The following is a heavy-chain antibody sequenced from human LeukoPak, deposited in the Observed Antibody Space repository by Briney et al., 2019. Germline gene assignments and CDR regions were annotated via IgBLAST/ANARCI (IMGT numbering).Heavy chain of an antibody. J-gene: IGHJ4*02. CDR2: FDPEDGET. Sequence: ASVKVSCKVSGYTLTELSMHWVRQAPGKGLEWMGGFDPEDGETIYAQKFQGRVTMTEDTSTDTAYMELSSLRSEDTAVYYCAKEGYNWNSKLFDYWGQGTLVTVSS. D-gene: IGHD1-7*01. CDR3: AKEGYNWNSKLFDY. CDR1: GYTLTELS. V-gene: IGHV1-24*01.